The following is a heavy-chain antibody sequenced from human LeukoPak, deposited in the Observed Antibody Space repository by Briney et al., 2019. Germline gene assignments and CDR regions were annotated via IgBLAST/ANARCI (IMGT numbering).Heavy chain of an antibody. V-gene: IGHV5-51*01. Sequence: GESLKISCKGSGYSFTSYWIGWVRQMPGKGLEWMGIIYPSDSDTRYSPSFQGQVTNSADKSISTAYLQWSSLKASDTAMYYCARQRRNGGIAASNDAFDIWGQGTMVTVSS. CDR3: ARQRRNGGIAASNDAFDI. CDR1: GYSFTSYW. J-gene: IGHJ3*02. CDR2: IYPSDSDT. D-gene: IGHD6-13*01.